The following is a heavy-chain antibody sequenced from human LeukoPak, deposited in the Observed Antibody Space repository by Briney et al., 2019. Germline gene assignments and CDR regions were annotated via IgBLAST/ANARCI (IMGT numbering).Heavy chain of an antibody. D-gene: IGHD1-26*01. J-gene: IGHJ4*02. CDR1: GFTFSSYA. CDR2: ISGSGGST. CDR3: AKDPIFSGSYGVFDY. V-gene: IGHV3-23*01. Sequence: GGSLRLSCAASGFTFSSYAMSWVRQAPGKGLEWVSAISGSGGSTYYADSVKGRFTISRDNSKNTLNLQMNSLRAGDTAVYYCAKDPIFSGSYGVFDYWGLGTLVTVSS.